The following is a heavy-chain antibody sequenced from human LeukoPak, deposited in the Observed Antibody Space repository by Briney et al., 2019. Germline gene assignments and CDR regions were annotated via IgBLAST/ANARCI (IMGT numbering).Heavy chain of an antibody. J-gene: IGHJ3*02. Sequence: GGSLRLSCAASGFTVSNNYISWVRQAPGKGLEWVSVIYSRGAPFYADSVKDRFTISRDNSKNTLYLQMNSLRAEDTAVYYCAREGYYDSSGYYRHAFDIWGQGTMVTVSS. V-gene: IGHV3-66*01. CDR1: GFTVSNNY. D-gene: IGHD3-22*01. CDR2: IYSRGAP. CDR3: AREGYYDSSGYYRHAFDI.